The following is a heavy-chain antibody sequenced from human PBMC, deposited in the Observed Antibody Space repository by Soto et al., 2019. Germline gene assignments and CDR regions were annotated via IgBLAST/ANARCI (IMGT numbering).Heavy chain of an antibody. D-gene: IGHD2-15*01. CDR1: GFTFSSND. Sequence: ASVKVSCKASGFTFSSNDINWVRQAPGQGLQWMGWMNANVAATSYAQTFQGRVTLTRDTSISTAYMDLISLSSDDTAVYYCARGRSLKWNWFDPWGQGTLVTVSS. V-gene: IGHV1-2*02. CDR3: ARGRSLKWNWFDP. J-gene: IGHJ5*02. CDR2: MNANVAAT.